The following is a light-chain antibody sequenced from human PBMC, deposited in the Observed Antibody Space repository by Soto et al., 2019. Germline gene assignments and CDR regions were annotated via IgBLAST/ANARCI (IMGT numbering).Light chain of an antibody. J-gene: IGKJ2*01. CDR3: QQYGSSPPYT. CDR2: GSS. CDR1: QSVSNKY. V-gene: IGKV3-20*01. Sequence: EVVLTQSPGTLSLSPGERATLSCRASQSVSNKYLSWYQQKPGQAPRLLIFGSSDRATGLPDRFSGSGSGKDFTLTISRLEHDDFAVYYCQQYGSSPPYTFGQGTKLEIK.